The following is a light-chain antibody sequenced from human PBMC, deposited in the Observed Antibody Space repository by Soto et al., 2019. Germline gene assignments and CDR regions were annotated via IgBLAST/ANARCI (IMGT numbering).Light chain of an antibody. CDR1: TGAVTSGHY. CDR3: LLSYRGARV. CDR2: ETS. V-gene: IGLV7-46*01. Sequence: QTVVTQEPSLTVSPGGTVTLTRGSSTGAVTSGHYPYWFQQKPGQAPRTLIYETSNKHSWTPARFSGSLLGGKAALTLSGAQPEDEAEYYCLLSYRGARVFGGGTKVTVL. J-gene: IGLJ3*02.